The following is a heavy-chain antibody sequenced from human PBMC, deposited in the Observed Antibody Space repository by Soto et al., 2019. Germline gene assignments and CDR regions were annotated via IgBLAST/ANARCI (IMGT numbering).Heavy chain of an antibody. CDR2: IYYSGTT. D-gene: IGHD3-3*01. Sequence: PSETLSLTCTVSGGSINTGDYYWTWIRQPRGKGLEWIGYIYYSGTTYYNPSLKSRVSLSLDTSKNHFSLRLTSVTAADTAVYYCARGVDFEGFSPYGMDVWGQVTTVTVSS. J-gene: IGHJ6*02. CDR3: ARGVDFEGFSPYGMDV. CDR1: GGSINTGDYY. V-gene: IGHV4-30-4*01.